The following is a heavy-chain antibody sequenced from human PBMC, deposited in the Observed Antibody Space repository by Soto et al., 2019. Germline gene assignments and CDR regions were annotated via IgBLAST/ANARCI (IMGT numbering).Heavy chain of an antibody. V-gene: IGHV4-39*07. CDR1: GGSISSSSYY. D-gene: IGHD5-18*01. CDR3: ARQSVGYSYADYYYYGMDV. Sequence: SETLSLTCTVSGGSISSSSYYWGWIRQPPGKGLEWIGSIYYSGSTYYNPSLKSRVTISVDTSKNQFSLKLSSVTAADTAVYYCARQSVGYSYADYYYYGMDVWGQGTTVTVSS. CDR2: IYYSGST. J-gene: IGHJ6*02.